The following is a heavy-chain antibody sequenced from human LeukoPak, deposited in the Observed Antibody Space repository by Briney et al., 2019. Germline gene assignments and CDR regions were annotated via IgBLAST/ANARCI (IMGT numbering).Heavy chain of an antibody. J-gene: IGHJ4*02. CDR3: ARLPVGAHNSSRRGGFDY. D-gene: IGHD6-13*01. CDR1: GYSFTSYW. CDR2: IYPGDSDT. Sequence: GESLKISCKGSGYSFTSYWIGWVRQMPGKGLEWMGIIYPGDSDTRYSPSFQGQVTISADKSISTAYLQWSSLKASDTAMYYCARLPVGAHNSSRRGGFDYWGQGTLVTVSS. V-gene: IGHV5-51*01.